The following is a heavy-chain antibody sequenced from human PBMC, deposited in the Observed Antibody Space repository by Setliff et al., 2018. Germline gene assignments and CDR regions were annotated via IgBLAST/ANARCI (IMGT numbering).Heavy chain of an antibody. V-gene: IGHV4-39*07. J-gene: IGHJ6*02. CDR1: GGSISSSSYY. Sequence: PSETLSLTCTVSGGSISSSSYYWGWIRQPPGKGLEWIGSIYYSGSTYYNPSLKSRVTISVDTSKNQFSLKLSSVTAADTAVYYCARDEGSSYFYGMDVWGQGTTVTVSS. CDR2: IYYSGST. CDR3: ARDEGSSYFYGMDV. D-gene: IGHD6-13*01.